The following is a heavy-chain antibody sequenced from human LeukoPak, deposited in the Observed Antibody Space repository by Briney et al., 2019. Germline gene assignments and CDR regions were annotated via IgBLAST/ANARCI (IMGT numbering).Heavy chain of an antibody. CDR1: GFTFSSYS. D-gene: IGHD6-6*01. CDR3: ARGVAARHWFDP. V-gene: IGHV3-21*01. CDR2: ISSSSSYI. Sequence: GGSLRLSCAASGFTFSSYSMNWVRQAPGKGLEWVSSISSSSSYIYYADSVKGRFAISRDNAKNSLYLQMNSLRAEDTAVYYCARGVAARHWFDPWGQGTLVTVSS. J-gene: IGHJ5*02.